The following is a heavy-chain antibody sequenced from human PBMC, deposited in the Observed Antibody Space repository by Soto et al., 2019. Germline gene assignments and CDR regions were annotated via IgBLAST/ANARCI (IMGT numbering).Heavy chain of an antibody. Sequence: GGSLRLSCAASGFTFSNYWMTWVRQAPGKGLEWVANIKEDGSEKHYVDSVKGRFTISRDNAKNSLYLQMNSLRVEDTAVYFCSRDVVVGAKALNYWGQGALVTVSS. V-gene: IGHV3-7*01. CDR2: IKEDGSEK. J-gene: IGHJ4*02. D-gene: IGHD2-15*01. CDR3: SRDVVVGAKALNY. CDR1: GFTFSNYW.